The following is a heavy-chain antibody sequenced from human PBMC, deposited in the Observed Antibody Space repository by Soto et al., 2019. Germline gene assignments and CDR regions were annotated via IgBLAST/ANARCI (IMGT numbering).Heavy chain of an antibody. CDR3: ARQIYDSDTGPNFQYYFDS. D-gene: IGHD3-22*01. CDR2: IDPSDSQT. V-gene: IGHV5-10-1*01. Sequence: GESLKISCKGSGYSFAGYWITWVRQKPGKGLEWMGRIDPSDSQTYYSPSFRGHVTISVTKSITTVFLQWSSLRASDTAMYYCARQIYDSDTGPNFQYYFDSWGQGTPVKSPQ. J-gene: IGHJ4*02. CDR1: GYSFAGYW.